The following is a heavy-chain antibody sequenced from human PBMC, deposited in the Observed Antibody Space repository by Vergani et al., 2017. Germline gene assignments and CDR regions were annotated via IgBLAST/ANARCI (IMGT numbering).Heavy chain of an antibody. Sequence: QVQLQESGPGVVKPSQTLSLTCAVSGGSISSGDHCWTWNRQRPGKGLEWIGYIFYSGTTYDNPSLRSRLTISVDTSQNQFSLKLRSVTAADTAVYYCARVDTQVPATSHFYYMDVWGKGTTVVVSS. D-gene: IGHD6-25*01. J-gene: IGHJ6*03. CDR2: IFYSGTT. CDR3: ARVDTQVPATSHFYYMDV. V-gene: IGHV4-31*11. CDR1: GGSISSGDHC.